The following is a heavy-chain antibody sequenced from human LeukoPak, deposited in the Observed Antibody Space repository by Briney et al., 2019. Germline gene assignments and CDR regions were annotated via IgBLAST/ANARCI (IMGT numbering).Heavy chain of an antibody. CDR2: FDPEDGET. J-gene: IGHJ4*02. V-gene: IGHV1-24*01. CDR1: GYTLTELS. D-gene: IGHD3-22*01. Sequence: ASVKVSCKFSGYTLTELSMHWVRQAPGKGLEWMGGFDPEDGETIYAQKFQGRVTMTEDTSTDTAYMELSSLRSEDTAVYYCATSYYYDSSGYYYFDYWGQGTLVTVSS. CDR3: ATSYYYDSSGYYYFDY.